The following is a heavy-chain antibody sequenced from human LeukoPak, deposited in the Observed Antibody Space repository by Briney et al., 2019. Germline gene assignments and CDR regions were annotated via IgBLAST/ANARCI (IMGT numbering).Heavy chain of an antibody. CDR3: AIDMRRGVPDYFDY. V-gene: IGHV3-30-3*01. CDR2: ISIDGNTK. Sequence: GGSLRLSCAASGFTFSSHDMHWVRQAPGKGLEWVAVISIDGNTKYYADSVKGRFSISRDNSRNTLYLQVNSLRAEDTAVYYCAIDMRRGVPDYFDYWGQGTLVIVSS. D-gene: IGHD3-10*01. CDR1: GFTFSSHD. J-gene: IGHJ4*02.